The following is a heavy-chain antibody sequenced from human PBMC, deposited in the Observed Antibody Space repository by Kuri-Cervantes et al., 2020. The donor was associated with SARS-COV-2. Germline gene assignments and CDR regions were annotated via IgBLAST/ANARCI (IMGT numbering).Heavy chain of an antibody. CDR1: GFTFSNYW. J-gene: IGHJ4*02. V-gene: IGHV3-74*01. CDR3: ARAFLRGGSDY. CDR2: TNTDGSST. D-gene: IGHD1-26*01. Sequence: GESLKISCAASGFTFSNYWMLWVRQAPGKGLVWVSRTNTDGSSTSYADSVKGRFTISRDSAKNTLYLQMNSLRAEDTAVYYCARAFLRGGSDYWGQGTLVTVSS.